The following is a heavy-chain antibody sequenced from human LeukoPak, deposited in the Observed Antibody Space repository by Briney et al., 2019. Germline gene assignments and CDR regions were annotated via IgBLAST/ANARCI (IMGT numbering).Heavy chain of an antibody. CDR1: GFTFSDYY. CDR2: ISSSGSTI. D-gene: IGHD3-22*01. Sequence: GGSLRLSCAASGFTFSDYYMSWIRQAPGKGLGWVSYISSSGSTIYYADSVKGRFTISRDNAKNSLYLQMNSLRAEDTAVYYCASLYYYDSSGYSELDYWGQGTLVTVSS. CDR3: ASLYYYDSSGYSELDY. V-gene: IGHV3-11*01. J-gene: IGHJ4*02.